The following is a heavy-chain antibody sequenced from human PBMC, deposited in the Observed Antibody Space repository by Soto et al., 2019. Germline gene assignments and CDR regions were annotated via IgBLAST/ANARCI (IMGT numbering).Heavy chain of an antibody. J-gene: IGHJ4*02. Sequence: SETLSLTCAVYGGSFSGYYWSWIRQPPGKGPEWIGEINHSGSTNYNPSLKRRVTISVDTSKNQFSLKLSSVTAADTAVYYCARGSLRSGYYLGFDYWGQGTLVTVSS. V-gene: IGHV4-34*01. CDR1: GGSFSGYY. D-gene: IGHD3-3*01. CDR2: INHSGST. CDR3: ARGSLRSGYYLGFDY.